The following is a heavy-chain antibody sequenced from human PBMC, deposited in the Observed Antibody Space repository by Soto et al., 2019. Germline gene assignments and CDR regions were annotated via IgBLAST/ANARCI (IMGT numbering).Heavy chain of an antibody. Sequence: QVQLVQSGAEVKKPGASVKVSCKASGYTFTSYGISWVRQAPGQGLEWMGWISAYNGNTNYAQKLQGRVTMTTDTSTSTAYMELRSLRSDDTAVYYCARDFIVLVTDAHYGMDVWGQGTTVTVSS. CDR3: ARDFIVLVTDAHYGMDV. D-gene: IGHD2-2*01. CDR2: ISAYNGNT. V-gene: IGHV1-18*01. J-gene: IGHJ6*02. CDR1: GYTFTSYG.